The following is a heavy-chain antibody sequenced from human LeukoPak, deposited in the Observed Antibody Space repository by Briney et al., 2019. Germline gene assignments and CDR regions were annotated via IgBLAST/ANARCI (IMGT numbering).Heavy chain of an antibody. CDR2: ISYDGSNK. J-gene: IGHJ6*03. V-gene: IGHV3-30*03. D-gene: IGHD3-16*01. Sequence: GGSLRLSCAASGFTFSSYGMHWVREAPGKGLEWVAVISYDGSNKYYADSVKGRFTISRDNSKNTLYLQMNSLRAEDTAVYYCARARLAYYYYYMDVWGKGNTVTVSS. CDR3: ARARLAYYYYYMDV. CDR1: GFTFSSYG.